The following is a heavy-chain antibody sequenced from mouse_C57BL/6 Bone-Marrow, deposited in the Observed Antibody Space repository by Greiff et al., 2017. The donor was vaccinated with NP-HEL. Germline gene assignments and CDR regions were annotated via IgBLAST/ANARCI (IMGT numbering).Heavy chain of an antibody. CDR2: INPYNGGT. Sequence: EVMLVESGPVLVKPGASVKMSCKASGYTFTDYYMNWVKQSHGKSLEWIGVINPYNGGTSYNQKFKGKATLTVDKSSSTAYMELNSLTSEDSAVYYCARSGDGSRDYCYYAMDYWGQGTSVTVSS. CDR3: ARSGDGSRDYCYYAMDY. CDR1: GYTFTDYY. J-gene: IGHJ4*01. D-gene: IGHD2-3*01. V-gene: IGHV1-19*01.